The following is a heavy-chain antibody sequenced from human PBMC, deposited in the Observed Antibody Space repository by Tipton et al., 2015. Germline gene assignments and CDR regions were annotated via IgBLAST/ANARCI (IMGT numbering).Heavy chain of an antibody. V-gene: IGHV4-61*01. J-gene: IGHJ6*02. D-gene: IGHD5-24*01. Sequence: TLSLTCTVSGGSVSTSNYYWGWIRQTPGKGLEWIGYISQRDGTTYNPSLKSRLTISVDTSKNQVFLKLTSVTAADTAVYFCARDLEHGMDIWGQGTTVTVS. CDR1: GGSVSTSNYY. CDR2: ISQRDGT. CDR3: ARDLEHGMDI.